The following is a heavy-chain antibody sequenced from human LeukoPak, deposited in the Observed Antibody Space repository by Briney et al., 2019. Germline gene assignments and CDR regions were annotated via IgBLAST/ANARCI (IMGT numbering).Heavy chain of an antibody. CDR3: ARLGAVKFDP. V-gene: IGHV4-59*12. CDR2: IYYSGST. D-gene: IGHD6-13*01. Sequence: KPSETLSLTCTVSGGSISSYYWSWIRQPPGKGLEWIGYIYYSGSTNYNPSLKSRVTISVDTSKNQFSLRLSSVTAADTAVYYCARLGAVKFDPWGQGTLVTVSS. CDR1: GGSISSYY. J-gene: IGHJ5*02.